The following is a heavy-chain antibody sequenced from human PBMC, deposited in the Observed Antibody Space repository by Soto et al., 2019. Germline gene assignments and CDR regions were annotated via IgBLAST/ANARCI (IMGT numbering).Heavy chain of an antibody. J-gene: IGHJ5*02. CDR2: IVVGSGNT. CDR1: GFTFTSSA. CDR3: AADYYGSGSYYESNWFDP. V-gene: IGHV1-58*02. Sequence: QMPLVQSGPEVKKPGTSVKVSCKASGFTFTSSAMQWVRQARGQRLEWIGWIVVGSGNTNYAQKFQERVTITRDMSTSTAYMELSSLRSEDTAVYYCAADYYGSGSYYESNWFDPWGQGTLVTVSS. D-gene: IGHD3-10*01.